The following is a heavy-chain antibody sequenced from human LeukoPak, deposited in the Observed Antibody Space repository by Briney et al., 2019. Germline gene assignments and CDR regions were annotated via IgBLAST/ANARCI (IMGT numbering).Heavy chain of an antibody. D-gene: IGHD6-25*01. CDR3: ARKGIGSSRYQNMDV. CDR1: GFTFSSYA. Sequence: GRSLRLSCAASGFTFSSYAMSWVRQAPGKGPEWVSTISIDGGRTYYADSVKGRFTVSRDTSKNTLYLQMNSLRAEDTAVYYCARKGIGSSRYQNMDVLGKGTTVTVSS. CDR2: ISIDGGRT. V-gene: IGHV3-23*01. J-gene: IGHJ6*03.